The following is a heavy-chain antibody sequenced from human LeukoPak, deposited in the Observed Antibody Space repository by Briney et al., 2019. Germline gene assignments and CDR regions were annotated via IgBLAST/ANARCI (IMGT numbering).Heavy chain of an antibody. V-gene: IGHV3-33*01. Sequence: PGGSLRLSCAASGFTFSSYGMHWVRQAPGKGLEWVAVIWYDGSNKYYADSVKGRFTISRDNSKNTLYLQMNSLRAEDTAVYYCARAGSLIAAAGLDYWGQGTLVTVSS. CDR3: ARAGSLIAAAGLDY. D-gene: IGHD6-13*01. J-gene: IGHJ4*02. CDR1: GFTFSSYG. CDR2: IWYDGSNK.